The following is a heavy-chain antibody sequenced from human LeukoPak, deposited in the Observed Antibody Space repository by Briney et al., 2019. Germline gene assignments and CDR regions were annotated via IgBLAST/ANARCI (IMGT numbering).Heavy chain of an antibody. J-gene: IGHJ4*02. CDR2: ISWNGGII. Sequence: PGGSLRLSCAASGFTFDDYAMHWVRQAPGKGLEWVSGISWNGGIIGYADSVKGRFTISRDNAKNSLYLQMNSLRAEDMALYYCAKDPHRYSSSSPRQFDYWGQGTLVTVSS. V-gene: IGHV3-9*03. CDR1: GFTFDDYA. CDR3: AKDPHRYSSSSPRQFDY. D-gene: IGHD6-6*01.